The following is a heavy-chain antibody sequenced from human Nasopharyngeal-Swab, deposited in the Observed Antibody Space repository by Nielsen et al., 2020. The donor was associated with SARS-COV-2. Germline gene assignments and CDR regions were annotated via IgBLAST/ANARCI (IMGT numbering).Heavy chain of an antibody. V-gene: IGHV3-33*08. CDR1: GFTFSSYG. Sequence: GGSLRLSCAASGFTFSSYGMHWVRQAPGKGLEWVAVIWYDGSNKYYADSVKGRFTISRDNSKNTLYLQMNSLRAEDTAVYYCATQGRDDFWSGYSPFDYWGQGTLVTVSS. J-gene: IGHJ4*02. CDR3: ATQGRDDFWSGYSPFDY. D-gene: IGHD3-3*01. CDR2: IWYDGSNK.